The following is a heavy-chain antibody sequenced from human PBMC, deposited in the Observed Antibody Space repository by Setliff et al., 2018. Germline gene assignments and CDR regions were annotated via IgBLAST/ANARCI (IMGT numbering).Heavy chain of an antibody. V-gene: IGHV1-3*01. CDR2: INPDNGNR. CDR1: GFTLTSYP. CDR3: TRDFLGATASFDI. Sequence: ASVQVSCNASGFTLTSYPIHWVRQAPGQRLEWMGWINPDNGNRKYSQRLQGRVTITRDTSASTVFLELGTLRSEDTAVYYCTRDFLGATASFDIWGQGTMVTVSS. J-gene: IGHJ3*02. D-gene: IGHD3-3*01.